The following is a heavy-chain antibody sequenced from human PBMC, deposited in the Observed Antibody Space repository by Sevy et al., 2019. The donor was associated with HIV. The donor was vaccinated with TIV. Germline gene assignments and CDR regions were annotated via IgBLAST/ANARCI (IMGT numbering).Heavy chain of an antibody. CDR1: GYTFTSYY. V-gene: IGHV1-46*03. Sequence: ASVKVSCKASGYTFTSYYMHWVRQAPGQGLEWMGIINPSGGSTSYAQKFQGRVTMTRDTSTSTVYMELGSLRSEDTAVYYCARGSCSSTSCPIRHWFDPWGQGTLVTVSS. CDR2: INPSGGST. J-gene: IGHJ5*02. D-gene: IGHD2-2*01. CDR3: ARGSCSSTSCPIRHWFDP.